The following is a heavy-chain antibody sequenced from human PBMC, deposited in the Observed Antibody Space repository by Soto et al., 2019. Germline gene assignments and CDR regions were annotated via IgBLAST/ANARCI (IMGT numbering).Heavy chain of an antibody. J-gene: IGHJ6*03. CDR3: ARKGRLFGVVITHYYYYYMDV. D-gene: IGHD3-3*01. CDR2: INHSGST. CDR1: GGSFSGYY. Sequence: SETLSLTCAVYGGSFSGYYWSWIRQPPGKGLEWIGEINHSGSTNYNPSLKSRVTISVDTSKNQFSLKLSSVTAADTAVYYCARKGRLFGVVITHYYYYYMDVWGKGTTVTVSS. V-gene: IGHV4-34*01.